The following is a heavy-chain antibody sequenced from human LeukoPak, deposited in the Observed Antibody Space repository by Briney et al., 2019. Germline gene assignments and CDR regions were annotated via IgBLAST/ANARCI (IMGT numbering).Heavy chain of an antibody. J-gene: IGHJ6*03. V-gene: IGHV4-4*09. CDR3: ARNPIVVVPAATPGRWYNYYYMDV. Sequence: PSETLSLTCTVSGGSISSYYWSWIRQPPGKGLEWIGYIYTSGSTNYNPSLKSRVTISVDTPKNQFSLKLSSVTAADTAVYYCARNPIVVVPAATPGRWYNYYYMDVWGKGTTVTVSS. CDR1: GGSISSYY. CDR2: IYTSGST. D-gene: IGHD2-2*01.